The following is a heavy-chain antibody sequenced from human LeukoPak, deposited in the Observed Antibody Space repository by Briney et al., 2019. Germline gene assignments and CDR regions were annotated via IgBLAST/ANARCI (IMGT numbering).Heavy chain of an antibody. CDR3: AREAGWNAYDFDY. D-gene: IGHD1-1*01. CDR1: GFTFGTYA. V-gene: IGHV3-30*01. Sequence: PGGSLRLSCAASGFTFGTYAMHWVRQAPGKGLEWVALMSDDGSKRYYADSVKGRFTISRDSSKRTLYLQMNSLRPEDTAVYCCAREAGWNAYDFDYWGQGTLVTVSS. CDR2: MSDDGSKR. J-gene: IGHJ4*02.